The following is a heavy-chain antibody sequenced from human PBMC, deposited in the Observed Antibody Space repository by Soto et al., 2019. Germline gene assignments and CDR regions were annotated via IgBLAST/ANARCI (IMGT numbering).Heavy chain of an antibody. CDR2: IYTSGTT. J-gene: IGHJ6*02. CDR1: GGSFSGSY. Sequence: SETLSLTCTVSGGSFSGSYWSWIRQPAGKRLEGIGRIYTSGTTNYNPSLQSRVSLSVDTSKNQFSLILSSVTAADTAVYYCARERVEYCSSTSCSHFYYHGMDVWGQGTTGTVSS. D-gene: IGHD2-2*01. V-gene: IGHV4-4*07. CDR3: ARERVEYCSSTSCSHFYYHGMDV.